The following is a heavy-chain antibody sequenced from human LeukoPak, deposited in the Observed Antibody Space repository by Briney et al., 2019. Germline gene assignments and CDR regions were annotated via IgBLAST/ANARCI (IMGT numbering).Heavy chain of an antibody. CDR1: GYSFTTYW. V-gene: IGHV5-51*01. CDR2: IYPGDSDT. J-gene: IGHJ4*02. CDR3: ARQFRDSSGYYSYYFDY. D-gene: IGHD3-22*01. Sequence: GESLKISCKGSGYSFTTYWVGWVRQMPGRGLEWMGIIYPGDSDTRYSPSFQGQVTISADKSISTAYLQWSSLKASDTAMYYCARQFRDSSGYYSYYFDYWGQGTLVTVSS.